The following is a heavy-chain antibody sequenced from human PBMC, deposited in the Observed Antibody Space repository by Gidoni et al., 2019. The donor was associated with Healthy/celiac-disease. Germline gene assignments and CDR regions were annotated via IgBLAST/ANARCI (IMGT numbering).Heavy chain of an antibody. CDR3: ASLPGYCSSTSCYRADY. CDR2: IYYSGST. J-gene: IGHJ4*02. V-gene: IGHV4-39*01. Sequence: QLQLQESGPGLVKPSATLSLTCPVSGGSISSSSYYWGWIRQPPGKGLGWIGIIYYSGSTYSNPSLKSRVTISVDTSKNQFSLKLSSVTAADTAVYYCASLPGYCSSTSCYRADYWGQGTLVTVSS. D-gene: IGHD2-2*01. CDR1: GGSISSSSYY.